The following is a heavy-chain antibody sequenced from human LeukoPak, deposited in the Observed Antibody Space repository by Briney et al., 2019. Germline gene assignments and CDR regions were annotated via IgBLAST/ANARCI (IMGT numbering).Heavy chain of an antibody. J-gene: IGHJ5*02. CDR2: ISGSGGST. CDR1: GFTFSSYA. V-gene: IGHV3-23*01. Sequence: PGGSLRLSCAASGFTFSSYAMSWVRQAPGKGLEWVSAISGSGGSTYYADSVKGRFTISRDNAKNSLYLQMNSLRAEDTAVYYRARDSGSYLDHWGQGTLVTVSS. CDR3: ARDSGSYLDH. D-gene: IGHD3-10*01.